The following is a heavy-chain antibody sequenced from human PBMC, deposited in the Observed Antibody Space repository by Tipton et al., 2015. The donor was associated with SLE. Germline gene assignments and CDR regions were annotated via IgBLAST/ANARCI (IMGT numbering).Heavy chain of an antibody. J-gene: IGHJ4*02. Sequence: TLSLTCTVSGGSISSSSYYWGWIRQPPGKGLEWIGSIYYSGSTYYNPSLKSRVTISVDTSKNQFSLKLSSVTAADTAVYYCARDGLGYCSSTSCYTADYWGQGPLVTVSS. CDR1: GGSISSSSYY. CDR3: ARDGLGYCSSTSCYTADY. CDR2: IYYSGST. D-gene: IGHD2-2*02. V-gene: IGHV4-39*07.